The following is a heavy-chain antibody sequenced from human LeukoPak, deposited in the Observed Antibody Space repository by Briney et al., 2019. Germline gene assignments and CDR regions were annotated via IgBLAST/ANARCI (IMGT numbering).Heavy chain of an antibody. V-gene: IGHV3-30-3*01. Sequence: PGGSLRLSCAASEFTFSSYAMHWVRQAPGKGLEWVAVISYDGSNKYYADSVKGRFTISRDNSKNTLYLQMNSLRAEDTAVYYCARPAGYYYYGMDVWGQGTTVTVSS. D-gene: IGHD6-13*01. CDR1: EFTFSSYA. J-gene: IGHJ6*02. CDR2: ISYDGSNK. CDR3: ARPAGYYYYGMDV.